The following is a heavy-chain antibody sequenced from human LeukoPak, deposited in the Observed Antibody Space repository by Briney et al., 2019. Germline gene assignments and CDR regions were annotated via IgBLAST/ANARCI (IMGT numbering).Heavy chain of an antibody. J-gene: IGHJ5*02. D-gene: IGHD5-18*01. CDR1: GYTFTSYD. CDR2: MNPNSGNT. V-gene: IGHV1-8*03. Sequence: GASVKVSCKASGYTFTSYDINWVRQATGQGLEWMGWMNPNSGNTGYAQKFQGRVTITRNTSISTAYMELSSLRSEDTAVYYCARDWDTAMVMSWFDPWGQGTLVTVSS. CDR3: ARDWDTAMVMSWFDP.